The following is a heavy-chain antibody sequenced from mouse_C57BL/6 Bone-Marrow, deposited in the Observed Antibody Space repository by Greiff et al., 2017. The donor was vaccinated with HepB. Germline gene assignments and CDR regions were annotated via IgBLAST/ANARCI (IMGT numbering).Heavy chain of an antibody. CDR2: FYPGSGSI. V-gene: IGHV1-62-2*01. CDR1: GYTFTEYT. Sequence: QVHVKQSGAELVKPGASVKLSCKASGYTFTEYTIHWVKQRSGQGLEWIGWFYPGSGSIKYNEKFKDKATLTADKSSSTVYMELSRLTSEDSAVYFCARHEDTPLWEIYAMDYWGQGTSVTVSS. CDR3: ARHEDTPLWEIYAMDY. J-gene: IGHJ4*01. D-gene: IGHD1-1*02.